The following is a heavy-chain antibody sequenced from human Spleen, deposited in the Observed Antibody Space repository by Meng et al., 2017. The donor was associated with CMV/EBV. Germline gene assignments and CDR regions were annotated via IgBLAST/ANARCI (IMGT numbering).Heavy chain of an antibody. CDR1: GFSHTTRGVG. J-gene: IGHJ4*02. V-gene: IGHV2-5*01. CDR3: AHSPPGSRFLQGGPKGSRLNLFDF. D-gene: IGHD3-3*01. CDR2: IYWSDEK. Sequence: GPTLVKPTQTLTLNCTFSGFSHTTRGVGVGWIRQPPGKAPEWLALIYWSDEKRYSPSLKNRPTITKDTSKNQVVLTMTPMDPVDSGTSFCAHSPPGSRFLQGGPKGSRLNLFDFCGQGALVTVSS.